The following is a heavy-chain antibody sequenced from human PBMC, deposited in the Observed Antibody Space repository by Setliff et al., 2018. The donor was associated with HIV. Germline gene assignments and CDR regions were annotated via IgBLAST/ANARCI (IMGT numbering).Heavy chain of an antibody. CDR2: ISTYNGNT. Sequence: ASVKVSCKASGYTFTSYGISWVRQAPGQGLEWMGWISTYNGNTNYAQKVQGRVIMTTDTSTSTAYMELRSLRSDDTAVYHCARTYYYDSSGYYGYYYYYYMDVWGKGTTVTVSS. D-gene: IGHD3-22*01. J-gene: IGHJ6*03. CDR1: GYTFTSYG. CDR3: ARTYYYDSSGYYGYYYYYYMDV. V-gene: IGHV1-18*04.